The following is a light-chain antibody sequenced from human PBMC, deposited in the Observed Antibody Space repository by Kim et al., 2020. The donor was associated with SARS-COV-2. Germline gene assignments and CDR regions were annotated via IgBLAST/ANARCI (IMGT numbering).Light chain of an antibody. Sequence: GQRGRKKRQGERHRSDEESGYEQRPGQAPELVIYGKNKRPSGIPDRLSGYRSGKTASLNITGDQAEDEADYYSNYRDSSGNDVVFGGGTKLTVL. V-gene: IGLV3-19*01. J-gene: IGLJ2*01. CDR2: GKN. CDR1: RHRSDE. CDR3: NYRDSSGNDVV.